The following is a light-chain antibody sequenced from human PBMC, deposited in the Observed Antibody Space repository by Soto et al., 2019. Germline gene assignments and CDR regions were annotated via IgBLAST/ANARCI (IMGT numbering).Light chain of an antibody. CDR1: HSVSGN. J-gene: IGKJ1*01. CDR2: GAS. Sequence: EIVMTQSPGTLSVSPGERATLSCRASHSVSGNLAWYQQRPGQAPRLLIYGASTRATGIPARFSGSGSETEFTLNITSLQSEDSAIYYCQQYNNWPTWTFGQGTKVEIK. V-gene: IGKV3-15*01. CDR3: QQYNNWPTWT.